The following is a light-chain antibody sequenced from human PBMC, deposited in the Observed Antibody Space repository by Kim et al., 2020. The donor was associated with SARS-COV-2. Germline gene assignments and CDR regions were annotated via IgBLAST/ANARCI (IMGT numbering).Light chain of an antibody. CDR3: SSYTSSSTWV. J-gene: IGLJ3*02. CDR1: RINVGGNNY. Sequence: WTTLPCTGTRINVGGNNYVSCYQKHPGKAPNLMIYDVSHRPSGLSTRFSVSKSGNAASPTISGLQAEDEADYYCSSYTSSSTWVFGGGTQLTVL. V-gene: IGLV2-14*03. CDR2: DVS.